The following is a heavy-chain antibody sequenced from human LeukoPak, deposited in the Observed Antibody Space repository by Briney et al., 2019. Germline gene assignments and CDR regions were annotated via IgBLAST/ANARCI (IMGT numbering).Heavy chain of an antibody. CDR1: GFTFSIYA. Sequence: PGGSLRLSCAASGFTFSIYAMHCVRQARAKGLEYVSGIRSKGGKTYYTNSVKGRFTISRDNSKNTLYLQMGSLSVEDMAVYYCARSRTVWEILEFWGQGTLVTVST. V-gene: IGHV3-64*01. CDR2: IRSKGGKT. J-gene: IGHJ4*02. D-gene: IGHD3-16*01. CDR3: ARSRTVWEILEF.